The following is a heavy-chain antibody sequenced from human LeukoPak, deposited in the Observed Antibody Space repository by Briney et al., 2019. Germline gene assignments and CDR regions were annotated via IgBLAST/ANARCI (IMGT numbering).Heavy chain of an antibody. V-gene: IGHV1-69*04. CDR1: GGTFRNPG. D-gene: IGHD3-22*01. J-gene: IGHJ1*01. CDR3: AKIHDDSGYYYEYFQF. CDR2: IIPILDIT. Sequence: SVKVSCKASGGTFRNPGISWVRQAPGQGLEYVGRIIPILDITEYGKTSPGRVTITADTATDTFYMELSGLRSEDTAVYYCAKIHDDSGYYYEYFQFWGQGTLITVSS.